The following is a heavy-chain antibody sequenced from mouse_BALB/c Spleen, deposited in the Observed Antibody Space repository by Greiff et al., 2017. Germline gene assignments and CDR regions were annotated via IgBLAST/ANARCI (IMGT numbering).Heavy chain of an antibody. CDR3: SRKGGPYAMDY. Sequence: QVQLKESGPGLVQPSQSLSITCTVSGFSLTSYGVHWVRQSPGKGLEWLGVIWSGGSTDYNAAFISRLSISKDNSTSQVFLKMNSLQANDTAIYYCSRKGGPYAMDYWGQGTSVTVSA. CDR1: GFSLTSYG. J-gene: IGHJ4*01. CDR2: IWSGGST. V-gene: IGHV2-2*02.